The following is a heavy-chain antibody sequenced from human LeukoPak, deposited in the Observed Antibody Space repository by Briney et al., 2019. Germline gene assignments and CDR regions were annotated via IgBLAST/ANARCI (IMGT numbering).Heavy chain of an antibody. D-gene: IGHD1-1*01. CDR1: GFTFSSYA. J-gene: IGHJ4*02. V-gene: IGHV3-23*01. CDR3: ARNPPERPIDY. CDR2: IGPGYDT. Sequence: GRSLRLSCAASGFTFSSYAMGWVRQAPRKGLEWVSVIGPGYDTHYADSVKGRFSISRDNSKSTLYLQMNSLRAEDTALYYCARNPPERPIDYWGQGTLVTVSS.